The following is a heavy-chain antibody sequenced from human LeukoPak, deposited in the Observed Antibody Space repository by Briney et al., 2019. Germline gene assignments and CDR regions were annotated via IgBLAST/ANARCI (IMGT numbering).Heavy chain of an antibody. CDR2: LSSSFETP. Sequence: GGSLRLSCAASAFPFSSYAMSWVRQAPGKGLEWVSGLSSSFETPHYADSVKGRFTISRDNSKSTLFLQMSSLRPEDTAVYYCATAGPGPMARNRGGDYWGQGTLVTVSS. J-gene: IGHJ4*02. CDR1: AFPFSSYA. V-gene: IGHV3-23*01. CDR3: ATAGPGPMARNRGGDY. D-gene: IGHD1-14*01.